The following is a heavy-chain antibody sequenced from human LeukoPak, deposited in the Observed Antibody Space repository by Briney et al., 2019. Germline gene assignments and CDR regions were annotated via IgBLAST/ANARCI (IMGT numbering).Heavy chain of an antibody. D-gene: IGHD3-10*01. Sequence: GASVKVSCKASGYTFTGYYMHGVRQAPGQGREWMGWINPNSGGTNYAQKFQGRVTMTRDTSISTAYMELSRLRSDDTAVYYCAREGYYYGSGSSYRSGAFDIWGQGTMVTVSS. CDR2: INPNSGGT. J-gene: IGHJ3*02. V-gene: IGHV1-2*02. CDR1: GYTFTGYY. CDR3: AREGYYYGSGSSYRSGAFDI.